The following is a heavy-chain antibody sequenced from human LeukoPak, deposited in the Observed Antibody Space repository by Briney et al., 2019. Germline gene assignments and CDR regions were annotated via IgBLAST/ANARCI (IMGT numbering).Heavy chain of an antibody. V-gene: IGHV3-23*01. CDR3: AKAPGYYYYYGMDV. Sequence: GGSLRLSCAASGFIFNNYAMTWVRQAPGKGLEWVSAISGSGNSTYYADSVKGRFTISRDNSKNTLYLQMNSLRAEDTAVYYCAKAPGYYYYYGMDVWGHGTTVTVSS. J-gene: IGHJ6*02. CDR1: GFIFNNYA. CDR2: ISGSGNST.